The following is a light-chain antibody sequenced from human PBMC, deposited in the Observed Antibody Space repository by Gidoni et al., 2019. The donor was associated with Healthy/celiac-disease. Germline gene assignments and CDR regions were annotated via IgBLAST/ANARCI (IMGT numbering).Light chain of an antibody. J-gene: IGLJ2*01. Sequence: QSVLTQPPSVSSAPDPRVTISCTGSSSNLVAGYDVHWYQQLPGTAPKLLIYGNSNRPSGVPYRFSGSKSGTSASLAITGLQAEDEADYYCQSYDSSLSGVVFGGGTKLTVL. V-gene: IGLV1-40*01. CDR2: GNS. CDR1: SSNLVAGYD. CDR3: QSYDSSLSGVV.